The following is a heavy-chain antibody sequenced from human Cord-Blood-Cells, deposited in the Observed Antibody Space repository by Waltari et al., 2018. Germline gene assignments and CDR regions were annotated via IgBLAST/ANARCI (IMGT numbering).Heavy chain of an antibody. J-gene: IGHJ6*03. CDR3: ARGNYMDV. CDR1: GYSISSGYY. Sequence: QVQLQESGPGLVKPSETLSLTCTVSGYSISSGYYWGWIRQPPGKGLEWIGSIYHSGSTYYNPSLKSRVTISVDTSKNQCSLKLSSVTAADTAVYYCARGNYMDVWGKGTTVTVSS. V-gene: IGHV4-38-2*02. CDR2: IYHSGST.